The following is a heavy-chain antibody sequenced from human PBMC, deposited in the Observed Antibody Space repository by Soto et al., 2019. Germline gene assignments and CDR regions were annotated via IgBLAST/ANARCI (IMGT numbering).Heavy chain of an antibody. V-gene: IGHV1-18*01. J-gene: IGHJ4*02. D-gene: IGHD6-13*01. CDR2: ISPYNGKT. Sequence: QVQLVQSGAEVKKTGASVEVSCKASGYTFISYGISWVRQAPGQGLEWVGWISPYNGKTNYAQKFQGRVTLTTETPTSPAYLDLRSLRSDDTAVYYCARGGFSTSWLGLLGTGAHGVDIDYWGQGTLVTVSS. CDR1: GYTFISYG. CDR3: ARGGFSTSWLGLLGTGAHGVDIDY.